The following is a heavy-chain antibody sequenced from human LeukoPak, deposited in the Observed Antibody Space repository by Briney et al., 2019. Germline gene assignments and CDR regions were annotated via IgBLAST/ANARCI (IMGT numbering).Heavy chain of an antibody. Sequence: QPGGSLRLSCAASGFTFSSYDIHWVRQATGKGLEWVSSSAAAGEIWYAGSVKGRFTISRENAKNSLYLQMDSLSAGDTAVYYCARGYYGGYCSSTSCHNDDAFDIWGQGTMVTVSS. V-gene: IGHV3-13*01. D-gene: IGHD2-2*02. CDR2: SAAAGEI. J-gene: IGHJ3*02. CDR1: GFTFSSYD. CDR3: ARGYYGGYCSSTSCHNDDAFDI.